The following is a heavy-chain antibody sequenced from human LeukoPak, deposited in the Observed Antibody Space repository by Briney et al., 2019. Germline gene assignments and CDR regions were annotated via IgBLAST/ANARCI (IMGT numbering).Heavy chain of an antibody. CDR3: ARIKPGECAFDI. D-gene: IGHD3-16*01. V-gene: IGHV3-23*01. CDR2: ISGSGGST. J-gene: IGHJ3*02. Sequence: GGSVRLSCAASGFTFSGYAISWVRQAPGEGLEWVSAISGSGGSTYYADSVKGRFTISRDNSKNTLYLQMNSLRAEDTAVYYCARIKPGECAFDIWGQGTIVTVSS. CDR1: GFTFSGYA.